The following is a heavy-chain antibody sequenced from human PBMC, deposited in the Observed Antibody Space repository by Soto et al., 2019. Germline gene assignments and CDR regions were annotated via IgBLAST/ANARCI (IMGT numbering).Heavy chain of an antibody. CDR1: GFTFSAYN. CDR2: ISGSSSTI. J-gene: IGHJ6*02. CDR3: ARDHYYGSGGRLYYYGVDV. V-gene: IGHV3-48*02. Sequence: EVQLVESGGGLVQPGGSLRLSCAASGFTFSAYNMNWVRRAPGKGLEWVSSISGSSSTIYYPDSVKGRFTISRDNAKNSLYLQMHSLRNEDTAVYYCARDHYYGSGGRLYYYGVDVWGQGTTVTVSS. D-gene: IGHD3-10*01.